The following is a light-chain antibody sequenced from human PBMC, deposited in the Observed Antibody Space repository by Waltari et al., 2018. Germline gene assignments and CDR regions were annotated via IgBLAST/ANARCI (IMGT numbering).Light chain of an antibody. CDR2: GAS. Sequence: ELVMTQSTATLSVSPGERATLSCRASQSVSRNLAWYQQKPGQAPRLLTYGASTRATGIPARFSGSGSGTEFTLTISSLQSEDFAVYYCQQYNNWPPNTFGQGTKLEIK. CDR3: QQYNNWPPNT. V-gene: IGKV3-15*01. J-gene: IGKJ2*01. CDR1: QSVSRN.